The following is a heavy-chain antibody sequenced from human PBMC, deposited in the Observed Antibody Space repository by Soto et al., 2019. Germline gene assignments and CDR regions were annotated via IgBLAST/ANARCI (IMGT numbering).Heavy chain of an antibody. CDR2: IGYSGAT. CDR1: GGSITSGGSF. Sequence: PSETLSLTCTVSGGSITSGGSFWSWILHHPGKGPEWIAFIGYSGATSYNPSLASRVTISADTYKSQFSLNLRSVTAADTAVYYCARGGASSKWFAPWGQGTLVTVSS. D-gene: IGHD2-15*01. V-gene: IGHV4-31*03. CDR3: ARGGASSKWFAP. J-gene: IGHJ5*02.